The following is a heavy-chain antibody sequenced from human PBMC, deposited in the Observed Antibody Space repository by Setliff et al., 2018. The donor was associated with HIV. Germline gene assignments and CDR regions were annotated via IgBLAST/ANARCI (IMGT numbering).Heavy chain of an antibody. J-gene: IGHJ4*02. V-gene: IGHV1-2*02. D-gene: IGHD3-22*01. CDR2: INPNNGGT. CDR1: GYTFTGYY. CDR3: ARDYYDSSGYIFFPGLPDY. Sequence: ASVKVSCKASGYTFTGYYMHWVRQAPGQGLEWMGWINPNNGGTNYAQKFQGRVTMTRDTSISTAYMGRSRLRSDDTAVYYCARDYYDSSGYIFFPGLPDYWGQGTLVTVSS.